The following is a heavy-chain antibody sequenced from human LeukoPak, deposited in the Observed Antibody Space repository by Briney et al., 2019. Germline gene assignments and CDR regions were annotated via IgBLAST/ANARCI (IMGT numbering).Heavy chain of an antibody. CDR2: ISYDGSNK. CDR1: GFTFSSSV. V-gene: IGHV3-30-3*01. J-gene: IGHJ4*02. Sequence: GRSVRLSCADSGFTFSSSVMHWVRQAPGKGLEWVAVISYDGSNKYYADSVKGRFTISRDNSQNTLYLEMISLRTDDTAVYYCAREKSTALFDYWLQGTLLSVSS. CDR3: AREKSTALFDY.